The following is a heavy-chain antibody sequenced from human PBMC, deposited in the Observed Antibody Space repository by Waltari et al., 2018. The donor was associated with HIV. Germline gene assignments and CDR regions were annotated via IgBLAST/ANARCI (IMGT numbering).Heavy chain of an antibody. J-gene: IGHJ3*02. V-gene: IGHV4-38-2*01. D-gene: IGHD3-22*01. Sequence: HVQLQESGPGLVKPSETLSLTCVVSGSSISGAYYWGWIRQSPGKGLEWIGSIHHSGRTYQNPALKSRVTISVDASKSQFSLKLTSATAADTAIYYCARVRITLIVAGLFDMWGQGTLVTVSS. CDR1: GSSISGAYY. CDR3: ARVRITLIVAGLFDM. CDR2: IHHSGRT.